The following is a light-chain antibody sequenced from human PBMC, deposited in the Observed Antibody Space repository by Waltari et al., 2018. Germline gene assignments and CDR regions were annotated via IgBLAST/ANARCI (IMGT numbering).Light chain of an antibody. Sequence: DIQMTHSPSSLSAFVGDRVTITCRASETISNYLNWYQQRPGKAPKSLIYGASSLQSGVPSRFSGSGSGTDFTLTISSLQPEDSATYYCQQSYVVPPAFGQGTKVEIK. CDR2: GAS. J-gene: IGKJ1*01. CDR3: QQSYVVPPA. V-gene: IGKV1-39*01. CDR1: ETISNY.